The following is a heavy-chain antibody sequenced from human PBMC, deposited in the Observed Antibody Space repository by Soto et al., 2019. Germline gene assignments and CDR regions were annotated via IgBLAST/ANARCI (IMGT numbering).Heavy chain of an antibody. J-gene: IGHJ6*02. CDR1: GGIFTNNA. CDR3: ATGGHNDGNNFYHGMDV. CDR2: VIPLFDTA. Sequence: QVQVVQSGAEVKKPGSSVKVSCKVSGGIFTNNAISWVRQAPGQGLEWLGGVIPLFDTAYYAQIFRVRLRISADGATTTAYMELSGLTSADTAVYFCATGGHNDGNNFYHGMDVLGQGTTVTVS. D-gene: IGHD3-22*01. V-gene: IGHV1-69*01.